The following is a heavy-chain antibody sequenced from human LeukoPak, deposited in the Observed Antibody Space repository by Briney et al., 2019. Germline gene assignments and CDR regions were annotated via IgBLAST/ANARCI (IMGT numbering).Heavy chain of an antibody. D-gene: IGHD1-26*01. CDR2: ISYDGSNK. J-gene: IGHJ4*02. CDR3: ARDQSGTYPQFAY. V-gene: IGHV3-30-3*01. Sequence: GRSLRLSCAASGFIFSNYAMHWVRQAPGKGLEGVAIISYDGSNKYYADSVKGRFTISRDNSKNTLYLQMNSLRAEDTAIYYCARDQSGTYPQFAYWGQGTLVTVSS. CDR1: GFIFSNYA.